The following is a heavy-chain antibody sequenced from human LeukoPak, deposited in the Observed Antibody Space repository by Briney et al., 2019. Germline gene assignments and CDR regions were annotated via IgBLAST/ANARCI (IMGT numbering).Heavy chain of an antibody. CDR2: IIPIFGTA. CDR3: AREIRYFDWLVPYYFDY. D-gene: IGHD3-9*01. CDR1: GGTFSSYA. V-gene: IGHV1-69*05. Sequence: SVKVSCKTSGGTFSSYAISWVLQAPGQGLEWMGRIIPIFGTANYAQKFQGRVTITTDESTSTAYMELSSLRSEDTAVYYCAREIRYFDWLVPYYFDYWGQGTLVTVSS. J-gene: IGHJ4*02.